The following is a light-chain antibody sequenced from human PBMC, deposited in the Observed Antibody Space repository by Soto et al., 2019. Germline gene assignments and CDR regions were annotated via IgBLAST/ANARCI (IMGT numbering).Light chain of an antibody. CDR3: SSYTGSSTYVV. CDR2: DVS. Sequence: QSALTQPASVSGSPGQSITISCTGTSSDVGGHNYVSWYQQHPGKAPKLLIYDVSNRPSGVSNRFSGSKSGNTASLTISGLQAEDEADYYCSSYTGSSTYVVFGGGTTLTVL. J-gene: IGLJ2*01. V-gene: IGLV2-14*01. CDR1: SSDVGGHNY.